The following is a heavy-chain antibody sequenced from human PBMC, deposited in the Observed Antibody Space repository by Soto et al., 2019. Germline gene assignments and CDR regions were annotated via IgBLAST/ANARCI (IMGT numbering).Heavy chain of an antibody. D-gene: IGHD2-2*01. Sequence: SETLSLTCAVQGGSFSGYYWSWIRHPPGKGLEWIGEINHSGSTNYNPSLKSRVTISVDTSKNQFSLKLSSVTAADTAVYYCAREDIVVVPADYGMDFWGQGTTVTVSS. CDR1: GGSFSGYY. J-gene: IGHJ6*02. CDR2: INHSGST. V-gene: IGHV4-34*01. CDR3: AREDIVVVPADYGMDF.